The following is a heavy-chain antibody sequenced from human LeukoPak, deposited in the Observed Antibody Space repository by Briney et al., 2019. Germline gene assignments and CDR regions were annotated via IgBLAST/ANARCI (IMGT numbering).Heavy chain of an antibody. V-gene: IGHV4-4*07. D-gene: IGHD6-19*01. Sequence: SETLSLTCTVSDGSISGYYWSWIRQPAGKGLEWIGRMHTSGSTNYNPSLKSRVTVSVDTSKNQFSLKLSSVTAADTAVYYCARDGGSGWYNYWGQGTLVTVSS. J-gene: IGHJ4*02. CDR1: DGSISGYY. CDR3: ARDGGSGWYNY. CDR2: MHTSGST.